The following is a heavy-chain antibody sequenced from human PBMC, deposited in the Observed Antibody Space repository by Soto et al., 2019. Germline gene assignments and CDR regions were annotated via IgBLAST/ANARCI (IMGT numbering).Heavy chain of an antibody. CDR3: AREGGLGVLDCRSSCTFDY. CDR1: GFTFSSYS. Sequence: GGSLRLSCAASGFTFSSYSMNWVRQAPGKGLEWVSYISSSSSTIYYADSVKGRFTISRDNAKNSLYLQMKSLRDEDTALYYCAREGGLGVLDCRSSCTFDYWGQGTLVTVSS. J-gene: IGHJ4*02. D-gene: IGHD3-16*01. CDR2: ISSSSSTI. V-gene: IGHV3-48*02.